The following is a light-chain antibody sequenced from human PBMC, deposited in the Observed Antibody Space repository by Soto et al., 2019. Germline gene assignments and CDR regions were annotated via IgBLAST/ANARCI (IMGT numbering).Light chain of an antibody. CDR2: YVT. CDR1: SSAVGDYNY. Sequence: QSALTQPASVSGSPGQAITRSCTGTSSAVGDYNYVSWYQHHPGKAPKLMIYYVTNRPSGVSNRFSGSNSGNTASLTISGLQAEDEADYYCSSYTSSNTVVFGGGTKLTVL. J-gene: IGLJ2*01. V-gene: IGLV2-14*03. CDR3: SSYTSSNTVV.